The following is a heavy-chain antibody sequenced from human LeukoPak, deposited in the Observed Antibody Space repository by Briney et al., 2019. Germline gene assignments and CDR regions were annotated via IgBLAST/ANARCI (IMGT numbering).Heavy chain of an antibody. D-gene: IGHD1-14*01. CDR1: GGSISSDHYY. J-gene: IGHJ5*02. V-gene: IGHV4-61*02. Sequence: SQTLSLTCTVSGGSISSDHYYWSWIRQPAGKGLEWIGRIYTIGSTKYNPSLKSRVTISVDTSKNQFSLKLSSVTAADTAVYYCAKGGPEASAGLSWFDPWGQGTLVTVSS. CDR3: AKGGPEASAGLSWFDP. CDR2: IYTIGST.